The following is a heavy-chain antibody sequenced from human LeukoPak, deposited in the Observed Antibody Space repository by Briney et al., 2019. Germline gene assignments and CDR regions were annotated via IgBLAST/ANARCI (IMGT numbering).Heavy chain of an antibody. D-gene: IGHD1-1*01. Sequence: PSETLSLTCTVSGGSISSGGYYWSWIRQHPGTGLEWIGYIYYSGSTYYNPSLKSRVTISVDTSKNQFSLKLSSVTAADTAVYYCARELERSYYFDYWGQGTLVTVSS. CDR1: GGSISSGGYY. V-gene: IGHV4-31*03. CDR2: IYYSGST. J-gene: IGHJ4*02. CDR3: ARELERSYYFDY.